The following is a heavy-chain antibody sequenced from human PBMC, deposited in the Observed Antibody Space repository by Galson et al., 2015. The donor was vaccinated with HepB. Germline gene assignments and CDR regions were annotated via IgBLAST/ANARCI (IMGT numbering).Heavy chain of an antibody. CDR1: GSSFTSYW. Sequence: QSGAEVKKPGESLRISCKGSGSSFTSYWISWVRQMPGKGLEWMGRIDPSDSYTNYGPSFQGHVTISADKSISTAYLQWSSLKASDTAMYYCARHGDPGVDTFGGVIVGGDYWGQGTLVTVSS. CDR3: ARHGDPGVDTFGGVIVGGDY. J-gene: IGHJ4*02. CDR2: IDPSDSYT. V-gene: IGHV5-10-1*01. D-gene: IGHD3-16*02.